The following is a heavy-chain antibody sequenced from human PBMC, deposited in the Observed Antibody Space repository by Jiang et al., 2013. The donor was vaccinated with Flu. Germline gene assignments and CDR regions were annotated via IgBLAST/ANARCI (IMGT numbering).Heavy chain of an antibody. V-gene: IGHV4-59*11. J-gene: IGHJ4*02. D-gene: IGHD3-22*01. Sequence: LLKPLETLSLTCTVSGASINNHYWSWIRQSPGKGLEWIGHIYYSGSTNYNPSLKSRVTISVDTSKNQFSLKLSSVTAADTAVYYCARALTGANYYDSSGYYFDYWGQGTLVTVSS. CDR2: IYYSGST. CDR1: GASINNHY. CDR3: ARALTGANYYDSSGYYFDY.